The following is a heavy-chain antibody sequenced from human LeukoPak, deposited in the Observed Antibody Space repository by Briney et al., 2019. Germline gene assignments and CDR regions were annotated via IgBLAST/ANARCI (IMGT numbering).Heavy chain of an antibody. CDR2: ISYAGSNK. D-gene: IGHD6-13*01. CDR1: GFTFSSYA. Sequence: GGSLRLSCAASGFTFSSYAMHWVRQAPGKGLEWVAVISYAGSNKYYADSVKGRFTISRDNSKNTLYLQMNSLRAEDTAVYYCARDSEIAAAGYYYYYDYMDVWGKGTTVTVSS. CDR3: ARDSEIAAAGYYYYYDYMDV. J-gene: IGHJ6*03. V-gene: IGHV3-30*01.